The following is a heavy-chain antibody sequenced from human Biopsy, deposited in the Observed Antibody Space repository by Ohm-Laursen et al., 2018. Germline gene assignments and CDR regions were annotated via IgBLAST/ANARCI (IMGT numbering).Heavy chain of an antibody. CDR2: INIDGSTT. CDR3: ARDIYYLTNWRAFDM. V-gene: IGHV3-74*01. J-gene: IGHJ3*02. D-gene: IGHD1-1*01. CDR1: GFSFSSYW. Sequence: GSLRLSCSASGFSFSSYWMHWVRQGPGKGLVWVSRINIDGSTTRYADSVKGRFTISRDNAKNTLYLQMNSLGVEDSAVYYCARDIYYLTNWRAFDMWGQGTMVTVAS.